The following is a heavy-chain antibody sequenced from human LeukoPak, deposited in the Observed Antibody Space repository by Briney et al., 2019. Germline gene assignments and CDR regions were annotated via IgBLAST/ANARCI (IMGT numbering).Heavy chain of an antibody. CDR1: GGSISSGSYY. V-gene: IGHV4-61*02. CDR2: IYTSGST. CDR3: ARDRERGMVRGISDY. Sequence: SETLSLTCTVSGGSISSGSYYWSWIRQPAGKGLEWIGRIYTSGSTNYNPSLKSRVTISVDTSKNQFSLKLRYVPAADTAVYYCARDRERGMVRGISDYWGQGTLVTVSS. D-gene: IGHD3-10*01. J-gene: IGHJ4*02.